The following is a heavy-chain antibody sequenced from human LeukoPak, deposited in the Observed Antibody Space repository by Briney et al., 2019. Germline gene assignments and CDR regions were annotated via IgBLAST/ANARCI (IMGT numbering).Heavy chain of an antibody. Sequence: NASETLSLTCTVSGGSIDSSSYYWGWIRQPPGKGLEWIGSIYHNGITYYNPSLKSRVTISVDTSKNQFSLKLSSVTAADTAVYYCARGPHCSSTSCYSEYFHHWGQGTLVTVSS. D-gene: IGHD2-2*01. CDR2: IYHNGIT. J-gene: IGHJ1*01. V-gene: IGHV4-39*01. CDR3: ARGPHCSSTSCYSEYFHH. CDR1: GGSIDSSSYY.